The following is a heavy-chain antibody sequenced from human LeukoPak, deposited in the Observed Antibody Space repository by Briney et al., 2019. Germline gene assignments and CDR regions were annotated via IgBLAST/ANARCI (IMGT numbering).Heavy chain of an antibody. CDR1: GYIFSDYY. V-gene: IGHV1-2*02. J-gene: IGHJ4*02. Sequence: ASVKVSCKASGYIFSDYYIHWVRQAPGQGLERMGWINPYSGGTNYAQKFQGRVTMTRDTSIATTYMDLSSLMSDDTAVYYCARGHDNTGYNYFDYWGQGTLVTVSS. CDR3: ARGHDNTGYNYFDY. D-gene: IGHD3-9*01. CDR2: INPYSGGT.